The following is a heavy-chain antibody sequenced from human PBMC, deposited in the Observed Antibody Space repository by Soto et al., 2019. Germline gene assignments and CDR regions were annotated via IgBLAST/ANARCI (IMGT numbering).Heavy chain of an antibody. CDR2: ISGSGGST. Sequence: ELQLLESGGGLVQRGGSLRLSCAASGFTFSSYAMSWVRQAPGKGLEWVSAISGSGGSTYYADSVKGRFTISRDNSKNTLYLQMNSLRAEDTAVYYFAKENGDRRRTEAFDYWGQGTLVTVSS. D-gene: IGHD4-17*01. CDR3: AKENGDRRRTEAFDY. CDR1: GFTFSSYA. J-gene: IGHJ4*02. V-gene: IGHV3-23*01.